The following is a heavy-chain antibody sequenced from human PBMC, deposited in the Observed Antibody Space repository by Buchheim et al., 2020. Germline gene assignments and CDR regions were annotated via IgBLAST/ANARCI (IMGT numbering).Heavy chain of an antibody. CDR3: ARRGSGILFDY. D-gene: IGHD3-10*01. CDR2: IFYSGSL. V-gene: IGHV4-59*01. J-gene: IGHJ4*02. CDR1: GGSMTNYY. Sequence: QVQLPESGPGLVKPSETLSLTCTVSGGSMTNYYWSWFRQPPGKGLEWIGYIFYSGSLNYSPSLKSRVTISVDTSKNQFSLKLRSVTPADTAVYYCARRGSGILFDYWGQG.